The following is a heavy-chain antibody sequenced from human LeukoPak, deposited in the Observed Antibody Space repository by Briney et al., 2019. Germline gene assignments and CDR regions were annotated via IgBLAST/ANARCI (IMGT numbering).Heavy chain of an antibody. D-gene: IGHD3-3*01. CDR1: RYSIGSGYY. Sequence: SETLSLTCAVSRYSIGSGYYWGWIRQPPGKGLEWIGGIYHSGSTYYNPSLKSRVTISVDTSKNQFSLKLSSVTAADTAVYYCARGLTYYDFWSGHHPGSYYMDVWGKGTTVTVSS. CDR2: IYHSGST. V-gene: IGHV4-38-2*01. J-gene: IGHJ6*03. CDR3: ARGLTYYDFWSGHHPGSYYMDV.